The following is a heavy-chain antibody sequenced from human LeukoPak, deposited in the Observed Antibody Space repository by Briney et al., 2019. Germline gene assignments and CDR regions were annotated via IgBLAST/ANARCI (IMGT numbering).Heavy chain of an antibody. V-gene: IGHV1-69*04. Sequence: ASVKVSCKASGYTFTGYYMHWVRQAPGQGLEWMGRIIPILGIANYAQKFQGRVTITADKSTSTAYMELSSLRSEDTAVYYCARGVKRFGESHFDYWGQGTLVTVSS. CDR2: IIPILGIA. CDR1: GYTFTGYY. J-gene: IGHJ4*02. CDR3: ARGVKRFGESHFDY. D-gene: IGHD3-10*01.